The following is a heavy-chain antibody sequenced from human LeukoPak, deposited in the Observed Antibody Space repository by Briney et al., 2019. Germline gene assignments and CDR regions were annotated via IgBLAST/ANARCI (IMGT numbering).Heavy chain of an antibody. J-gene: IGHJ2*01. CDR2: INHSGST. Sequence: KPSETLSLTCAVYGGSFSGYYWSWIRQPPGKGLEWIGEINHSGSTNYNPSLKSRVTISVDTSKNQFSLKLSSVTAADTAVYYCARHPKRSSWYIGSLWGWYFDLWGRGTLVTVSS. CDR3: ARHPKRSSWYIGSLWGWYFDL. V-gene: IGHV4-34*01. D-gene: IGHD6-13*01. CDR1: GGSFSGYY.